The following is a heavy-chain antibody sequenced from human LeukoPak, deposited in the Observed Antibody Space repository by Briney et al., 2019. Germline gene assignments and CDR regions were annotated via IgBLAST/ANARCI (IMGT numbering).Heavy chain of an antibody. J-gene: IGHJ6*03. CDR3: ARDYKGYYYMDV. V-gene: IGHV4-31*03. Sequence: SETLSLTCTVSGGSISSGGYYWSWIRQHPGKGLEWIGYIYYSGSTSYNPSLKSRVTISVDTSKNQFSLKLSSVTAADTAVYYCARDYKGYYYMDVWGKGTTVTVSS. CDR1: GGSISSGGYY. CDR2: IYYSGST. D-gene: IGHD5-24*01.